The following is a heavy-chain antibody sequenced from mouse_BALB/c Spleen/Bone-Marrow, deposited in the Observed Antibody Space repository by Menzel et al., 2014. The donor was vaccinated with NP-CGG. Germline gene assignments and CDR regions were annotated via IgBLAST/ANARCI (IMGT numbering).Heavy chain of an antibody. J-gene: IGHJ2*01. Sequence: LVESGASLKMSCKASGYPFTSSNMHWVKQTPGQGLEWIGAIYPGNGDTSYNQKFKGKATLTADKSSSTAYMQLSSLTSEDSAAYYCARGDGYDSYYFDYWGQGTTLTVSS. D-gene: IGHD2-2*01. CDR3: ARGDGYDSYYFDY. CDR2: IYPGNGDT. CDR1: GYPFTSSN. V-gene: IGHV1-12*01.